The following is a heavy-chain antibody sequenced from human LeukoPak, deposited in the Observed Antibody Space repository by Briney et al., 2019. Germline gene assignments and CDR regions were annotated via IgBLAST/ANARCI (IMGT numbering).Heavy chain of an antibody. CDR3: ASHRRSHGAEY. CDR1: GGSFEHYF. D-gene: IGHD5-18*01. V-gene: IGHV4-59*01. J-gene: IGHJ4*02. CDR2: VYYTGST. Sequence: SETLSLTCTVSGGSFEHYFWSWIRQPPGKGLEFIGYVYYTGSTDYGPSLKSRLTISADTSKNQFSLKLSSVTAADTAVYYCASHRRSHGAEYWGQGTLVTVSS.